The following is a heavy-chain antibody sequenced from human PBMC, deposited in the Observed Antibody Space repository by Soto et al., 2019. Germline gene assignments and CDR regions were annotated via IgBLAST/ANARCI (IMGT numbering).Heavy chain of an antibody. J-gene: IGHJ3*02. D-gene: IGHD3-3*01. Sequence: EVQLVESGGDLVQPGGSLRLSCAASGFTFNRFWMSWVRQAPGKGLEWVANISQDGSEKYYVDSVKGRFTVSRDNDKNSLYLQMNSLRPDDTALYYCAKRITISALAFDIWGQGSMVTVSS. CDR1: GFTFNRFW. V-gene: IGHV3-7*01. CDR3: AKRITISALAFDI. CDR2: ISQDGSEK.